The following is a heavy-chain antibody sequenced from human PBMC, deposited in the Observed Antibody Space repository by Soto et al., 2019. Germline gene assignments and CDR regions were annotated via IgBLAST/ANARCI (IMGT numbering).Heavy chain of an antibody. V-gene: IGHV3-23*01. Sequence: EVQLLESGGGLVQPGGSLRLSCTASGFTFSTYAMSWVRQAQGRGREGVSTISDSGSTYYADSVKGRFTISRDNSKNTLYLEMNSLRAEDTAVYYCAKDKGGRYCSRTSCLYSFDYWGQGTLVTVSS. D-gene: IGHD2-2*01. CDR2: ISDSGST. CDR3: AKDKGGRYCSRTSCLYSFDY. CDR1: GFTFSTYA. J-gene: IGHJ4*02.